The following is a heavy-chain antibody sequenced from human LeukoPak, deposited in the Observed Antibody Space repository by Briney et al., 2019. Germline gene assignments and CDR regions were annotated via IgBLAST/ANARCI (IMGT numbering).Heavy chain of an antibody. CDR1: GDSIRGYY. CDR2: VYYSGST. CDR3: ARVKSRYAVQAEY. D-gene: IGHD3-16*01. Sequence: SETLSLTCTVSGDSIRGYYWTWIRQPPGKGLEWIGYVYYSGSTNYNPSPKSRVTISVDTSKNQFSLKLTSVIAADTAVYYCARVKSRYAVQAEYWGQGTLVTVSS. J-gene: IGHJ4*02. V-gene: IGHV4-59*01.